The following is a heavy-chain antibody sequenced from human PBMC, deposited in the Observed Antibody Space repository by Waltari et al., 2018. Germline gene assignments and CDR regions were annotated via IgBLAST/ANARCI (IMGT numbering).Heavy chain of an antibody. Sequence: EVQLVESGGGSVQPGGSLRLSCAASGFTFRNYWMPWVRQAPGKGLVWVSRVNSDGSSTTYADPVKGRFTISRDNARNTLYLQMNSLRVEDTAVYYCVSDITGTTDYYYYMDVWGKGTTVTISS. J-gene: IGHJ6*03. CDR3: VSDITGTTDYYYYMDV. D-gene: IGHD1-7*01. CDR1: GFTFRNYW. CDR2: VNSDGSST. V-gene: IGHV3-74*01.